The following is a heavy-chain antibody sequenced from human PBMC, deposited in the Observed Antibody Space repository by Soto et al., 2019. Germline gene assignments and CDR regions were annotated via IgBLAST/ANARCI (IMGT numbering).Heavy chain of an antibody. D-gene: IGHD2-2*01. J-gene: IGHJ5*02. CDR2: IIPIFGTA. CDR1: GGTFSSYA. V-gene: IGHV1-69*13. CDR3: ARGGVVPDTLLQFDP. Sequence: SVKVSCKASGGTFSSYAISWVRQAPGQGLEWMGGIIPIFGTANYAQKFQGRVTITADESTSTAYMELSSLRSEDTAVYYCARGGVVPDTLLQFDPWGEGTLVXV.